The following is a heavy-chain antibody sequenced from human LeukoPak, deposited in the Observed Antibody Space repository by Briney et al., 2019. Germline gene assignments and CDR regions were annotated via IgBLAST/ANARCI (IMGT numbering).Heavy chain of an antibody. V-gene: IGHV3-21*01. Sequence: PGGSLRLSCAASGFTFSNYGMNWVRQAPGKGLEWVSSISSSSTYIFYADSMKGRITISRDNAENSLYLQMNSLRAEDTAVYYCARDLLYYYDSSGYVFDYWGQGTLVTVSS. CDR1: GFTFSNYG. D-gene: IGHD3-22*01. CDR3: ARDLLYYYDSSGYVFDY. CDR2: ISSSSTYI. J-gene: IGHJ4*02.